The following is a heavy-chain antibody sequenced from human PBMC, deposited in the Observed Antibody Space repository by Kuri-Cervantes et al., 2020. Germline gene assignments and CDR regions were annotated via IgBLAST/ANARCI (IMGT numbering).Heavy chain of an antibody. Sequence: GESLKISCAASGFTFSSYAMSWVRQAPGKGLEWVSAISGSGGSTYYADSVKGRFTISRDNSKYTLYLQMNSMRAEDTAVYYCAKEASIAVAGLPDYYYYMDVWGKGTTVTVSS. CDR1: GFTFSSYA. V-gene: IGHV3-23*01. J-gene: IGHJ6*03. CDR3: AKEASIAVAGLPDYYYYMDV. D-gene: IGHD6-19*01. CDR2: ISGSGGST.